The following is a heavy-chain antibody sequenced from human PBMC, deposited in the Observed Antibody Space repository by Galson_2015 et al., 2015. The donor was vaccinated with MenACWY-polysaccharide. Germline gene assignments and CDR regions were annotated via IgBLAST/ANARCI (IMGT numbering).Heavy chain of an antibody. Sequence: SLRLSCAASGFNFSIYVMTWVRQAPGKGLEWVSAISSGSDTAYYTDSVKGRFTISRDNSKDTLHLQMDGLRAEDTGVYYCVKGGWADNWGQGTLVTVSS. CDR3: VKGGWADN. CDR2: ISSGSDTA. J-gene: IGHJ4*02. CDR1: GFNFSIYV. V-gene: IGHV3-23*01. D-gene: IGHD1-26*01.